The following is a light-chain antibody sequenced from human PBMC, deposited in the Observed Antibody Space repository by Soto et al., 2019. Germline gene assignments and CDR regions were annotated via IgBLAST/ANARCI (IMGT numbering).Light chain of an antibody. CDR3: AAWDNSLRWV. Sequence: QSVLTQPPSVSGTPGQRVTISCCGSSSNVGSNFVYWYQQFPGTAPKLLIYRTDQRPSGVPDRFSASKPGTSASLAISGLRSDDEADYYCAAWDNSLRWVFGGGTKLTVL. J-gene: IGLJ3*02. V-gene: IGLV1-47*01. CDR2: RTD. CDR1: SSNVGSNF.